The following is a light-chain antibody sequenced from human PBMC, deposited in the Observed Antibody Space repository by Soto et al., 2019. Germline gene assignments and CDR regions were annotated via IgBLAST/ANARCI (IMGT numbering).Light chain of an antibody. CDR2: AAS. Sequence: DIQRTQPPCSVSASVVDRVTMTCRASQSITTYLNWYRQKPGKAPKLLIYAASSLQSGVPSRFSGSGSETEFTLSISSLQPEDFATYFCQQIYSAPLTFGGGTKVDIK. V-gene: IGKV1-39*01. J-gene: IGKJ4*01. CDR1: QSITTY. CDR3: QQIYSAPLT.